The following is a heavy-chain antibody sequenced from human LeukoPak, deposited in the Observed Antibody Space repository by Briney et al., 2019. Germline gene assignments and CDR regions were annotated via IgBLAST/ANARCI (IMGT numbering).Heavy chain of an antibody. D-gene: IGHD3-10*01. CDR2: INPNSGGT. Sequence: GASVKVSCKASGYTFTGYYMHWVRQAPGQGLEWMGWINPNSGGTNYAQKFQGRVTMTRDTSISTAYMELSRLRSDDTAVYYCAREITMVRGVITDDALDIWGQGTMVTVSS. CDR1: GYTFTGYY. CDR3: AREITMVRGVITDDALDI. V-gene: IGHV1-2*02. J-gene: IGHJ3*02.